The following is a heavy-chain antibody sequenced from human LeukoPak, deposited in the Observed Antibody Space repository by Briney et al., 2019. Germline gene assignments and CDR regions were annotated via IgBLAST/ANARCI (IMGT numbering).Heavy chain of an antibody. CDR1: GYTFTSYG. J-gene: IGHJ4*02. CDR3: ARDGRVYRSGSYLSY. D-gene: IGHD3-10*01. CDR2: INPNSGGT. V-gene: IGHV1-2*02. Sequence: GASVKVSCKASGYTFTSYGISWVRQAPGQGLEWMGWINPNSGGTNYAQKFQGRVTMTRDTSISTAYMELSRLRSDDTAVYYCARDGRVYRSGSYLSYWGQGTLVTVSS.